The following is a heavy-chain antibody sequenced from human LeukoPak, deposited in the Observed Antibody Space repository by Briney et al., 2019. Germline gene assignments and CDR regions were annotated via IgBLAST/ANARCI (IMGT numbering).Heavy chain of an antibody. Sequence: SETLSLTCTVSGGSISSDYWSWIRQPPGKGLEWIGYIYYSGSTNYNPSLKSRVTISVDTSKNHFSLKLSSVTAADTAVYYCARMNLEMATTGFGYWGQGTLVTVSS. J-gene: IGHJ4*02. V-gene: IGHV4-59*08. CDR3: ARMNLEMATTGFGY. D-gene: IGHD5-24*01. CDR1: GGSISSDY. CDR2: IYYSGST.